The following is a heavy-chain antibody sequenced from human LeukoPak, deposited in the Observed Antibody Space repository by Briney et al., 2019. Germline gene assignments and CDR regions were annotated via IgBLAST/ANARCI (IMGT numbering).Heavy chain of an antibody. D-gene: IGHD6-13*01. Sequence: TPGESLKISCKGSGYSFTSYWIGWVRQMPGNALEWMGIIYPGDSNTRYSPSFQGQVTISADKSISTAYLQWSSLKASDTAMYYCATPGPSFSNSWYGTVGYWGQGTLVTVSS. V-gene: IGHV5-51*01. CDR3: ATPGPSFSNSWYGTVGY. J-gene: IGHJ4*02. CDR2: IYPGDSNT. CDR1: GYSFTSYW.